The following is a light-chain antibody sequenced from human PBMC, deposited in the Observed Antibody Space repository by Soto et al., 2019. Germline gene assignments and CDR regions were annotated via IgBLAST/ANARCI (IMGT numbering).Light chain of an antibody. V-gene: IGKV1-5*03. J-gene: IGKJ4*01. CDR1: QSISTW. CDR2: KAS. CDR3: QHYNSYPLT. Sequence: DIPMTQSPSTLSEPVGDRITIAGRARQSISTWLACYPQKPGKAPHLLIYKASSLESGVPSRFSGSGSGTECTLTINSLQPDDFATYYCQHYNSYPLTFGGGTKVEIK.